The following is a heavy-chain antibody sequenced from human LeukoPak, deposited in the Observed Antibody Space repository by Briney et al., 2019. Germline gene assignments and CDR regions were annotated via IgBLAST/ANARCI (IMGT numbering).Heavy chain of an antibody. J-gene: IGHJ4*02. V-gene: IGHV3-21*01. CDR3: ARDVAAGTFDY. Sequence: GGSLRLSCAASGFTFSSYSMNWVRQAPGKELEWVSSIRSSSSYIYYADSVKGRFTISRDNAKNSLYLQMNSLRAEDTAVYYCARDVAAGTFDYWCQGTLVTVSS. CDR1: GFTFSSYS. D-gene: IGHD6-13*01. CDR2: IRSSSSYI.